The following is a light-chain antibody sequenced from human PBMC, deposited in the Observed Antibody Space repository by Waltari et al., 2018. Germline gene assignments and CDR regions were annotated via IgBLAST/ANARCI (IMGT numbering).Light chain of an antibody. V-gene: IGLV1-44*01. J-gene: IGLJ3*02. CDR1: ASNIGNNV. Sequence: QSVLTKPPSASGTPGQGVTIPCSGGASNIGNNVVNWYQQVPGKAPKRLTYRRDRRPAGVPDRFSGSKSGTSASLAISGLQSEDEADYYCAAWDDSLNGRWVFGGGTKVTVL. CDR2: RRD. CDR3: AAWDDSLNGRWV.